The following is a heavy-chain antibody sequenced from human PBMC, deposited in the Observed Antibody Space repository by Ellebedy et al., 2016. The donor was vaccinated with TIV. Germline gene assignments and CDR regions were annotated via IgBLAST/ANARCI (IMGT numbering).Heavy chain of an antibody. CDR3: ARGGSGFGELEFDY. V-gene: IGHV1-8*01. D-gene: IGHD3-10*01. J-gene: IGHJ4*02. CDR2: MNPNSGNT. CDR1: GYIFTSYD. Sequence: ASVKVSXXASGYIFTSYDINWVRQATGQGLEWMGWMNPNSGNTGYAQKFQGRVTMTRNTSIGTAYMELSSLRSEDTAVYYCARGGSGFGELEFDYWGQGTLVTVSS.